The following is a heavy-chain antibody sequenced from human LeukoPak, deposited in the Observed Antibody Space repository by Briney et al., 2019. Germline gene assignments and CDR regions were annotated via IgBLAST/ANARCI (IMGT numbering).Heavy chain of an antibody. CDR1: GGSISGSSYY. CDR3: ARTDDYYDFWSGYKNWFDP. V-gene: IGHV4-39*07. D-gene: IGHD3-3*01. J-gene: IGHJ5*02. Sequence: SETLSLTCTVSGGSISGSSYYWGWIRQPPGKGLEWIGSIYYSGSTNYNPSLKSRVTISVDTSKNQFSLKLSSVTAADTAVYYCARTDDYYDFWSGYKNWFDPWGQGTLVTVSS. CDR2: IYYSGST.